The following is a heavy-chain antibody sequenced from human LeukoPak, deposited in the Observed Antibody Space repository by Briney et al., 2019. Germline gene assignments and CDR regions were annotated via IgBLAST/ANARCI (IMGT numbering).Heavy chain of an antibody. D-gene: IGHD3-9*01. V-gene: IGHV1-18*01. Sequence: ASVKVSCKTSGYTFTSYGINWVRQAPGQGLEWMGWISGYNGDTNSAQKLQGRVTMTTDTSTSTAYMELRSLRSDDTAMYYCARDQAATNTQVRFCLDWGQGTLVTVSS. J-gene: IGHJ4*02. CDR3: ARDQAATNTQVRFCLD. CDR1: GYTFTSYG. CDR2: ISGYNGDT.